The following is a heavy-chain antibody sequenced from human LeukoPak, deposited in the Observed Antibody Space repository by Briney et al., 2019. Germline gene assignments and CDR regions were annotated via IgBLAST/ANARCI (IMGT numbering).Heavy chain of an antibody. D-gene: IGHD6-13*01. CDR2: IHYAGST. V-gene: IGHV4-30-4*01. Sequence: SETLSLTCTVSGGTMSGGNYYWSWMRQSPGKGLEWIGYIHYAGSTYYNPSLKSRLTMSVDRPKNQFSLKLASVTAADTAVYYCARALGSSWYWVDPWGRGTLITVSS. J-gene: IGHJ5*02. CDR1: GGTMSGGNYY. CDR3: ARALGSSWYWVDP.